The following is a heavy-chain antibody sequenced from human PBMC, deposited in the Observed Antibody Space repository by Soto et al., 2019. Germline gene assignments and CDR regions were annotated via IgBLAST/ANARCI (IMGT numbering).Heavy chain of an antibody. CDR2: IYYSGST. CDR1: GGSISSSRYY. V-gene: IGHV4-39*01. D-gene: IGHD1-1*01. J-gene: IGHJ5*02. CDR3: TTSNWFDP. Sequence: QLQLQESGPGLVKPSETLSLTCTVSGGSISSSRYYWGWLRQPPGKGLEWIGNIYYSGSTYYNPSLKSRVTISVDTSKNQFSLKLSSVTAADTAVYYCTTSNWFDPWGQGTLVTVSS.